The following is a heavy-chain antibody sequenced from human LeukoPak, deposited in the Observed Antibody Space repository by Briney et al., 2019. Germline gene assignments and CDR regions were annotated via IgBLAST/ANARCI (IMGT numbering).Heavy chain of an antibody. D-gene: IGHD2-15*01. CDR1: GGPISSSSYY. V-gene: IGHV4-39*01. J-gene: IGHJ4*02. CDR3: AKYCSGGSCYPYYFDY. Sequence: PSETLSPTCTVSGGPISSSSYYWGWIRQPPGKGLEWIGSIYYSGSTYYNPSLKSRVTISVDTSKNQFSLKLSSVTAADTAVYYCAKYCSGGSCYPYYFDYWGQGTLVTVSS. CDR2: IYYSGST.